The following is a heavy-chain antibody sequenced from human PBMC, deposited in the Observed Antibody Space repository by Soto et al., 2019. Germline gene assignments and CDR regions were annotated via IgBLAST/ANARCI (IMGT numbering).Heavy chain of an antibody. Sequence: PSATQSLSVSASGYTISTSYYFGWIRQPPGKGLEWIGTIYHNGSTYYNPSLKSLVTISVDTSKNQFSLKLSSVTAADTAVYYCARDGLQRGGIYYYYSGMDVWGQGTTVT. D-gene: IGHD1-1*01. CDR1: GYTISTSYY. J-gene: IGHJ6*02. V-gene: IGHV4-38-2*02. CDR3: ARDGLQRGGIYYYYSGMDV. CDR2: IYHNGST.